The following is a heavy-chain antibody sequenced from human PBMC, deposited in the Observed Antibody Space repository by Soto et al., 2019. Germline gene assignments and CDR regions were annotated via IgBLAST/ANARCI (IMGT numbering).Heavy chain of an antibody. Sequence: GSVKVSCKASGYTFTSYGISWVRQAPGQGLEWMGWISAYNGNTNYAQKLQGRVTMTTDTSTSTAYMELRSLRSDDTAVYYCARDFEDSLTGYSTFDYWGQGTLVTVSS. D-gene: IGHD3-9*01. V-gene: IGHV1-18*01. J-gene: IGHJ4*02. CDR1: GYTFTSYG. CDR3: ARDFEDSLTGYSTFDY. CDR2: ISAYNGNT.